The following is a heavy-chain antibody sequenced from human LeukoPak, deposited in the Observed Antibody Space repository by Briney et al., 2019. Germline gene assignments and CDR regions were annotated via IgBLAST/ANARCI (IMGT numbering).Heavy chain of an antibody. V-gene: IGHV4-30-2*01. Sequence: PSETLSLTCTVSGASISSGTYSWSWIRQPPGEGLEWIGYIYHTGSTYYNPSLKGRVTISVDRSKNQFSLNLNFVTAADTALHYCARGDGSGSGRWFDPWGQGTLITVSS. CDR3: ARGDGSGSGRWFDP. CDR2: IYHTGST. D-gene: IGHD3-10*01. J-gene: IGHJ5*02. CDR1: GASISSGTYS.